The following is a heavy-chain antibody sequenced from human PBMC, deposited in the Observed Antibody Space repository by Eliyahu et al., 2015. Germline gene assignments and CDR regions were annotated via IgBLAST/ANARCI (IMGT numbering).Heavy chain of an antibody. D-gene: IGHD1-14*01. J-gene: IGHJ5*02. V-gene: IGHV1-69*06. Sequence: QVQLVQSGAEVKKPGSSVKVSCXASGGXFSSYAIXWVRQAPGQGLEWMGGIIPIFGTANYAQKFQGRVTITADKSTSTAYMELSSLRSEXTAVYYCARDNGIPQGGWFDPWGQGTLVTVSS. CDR1: GGXFSSYA. CDR3: ARDNGIPQGGWFDP. CDR2: IIPIFGTA.